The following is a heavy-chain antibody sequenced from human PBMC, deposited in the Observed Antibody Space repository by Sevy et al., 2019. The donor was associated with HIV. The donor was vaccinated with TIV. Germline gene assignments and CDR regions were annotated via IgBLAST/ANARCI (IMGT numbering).Heavy chain of an antibody. Sequence: GGSLRLSYAASGFTFSGSAMHWVRQASGKGLEWVGRIRSKANSYATAYAASVKGRFTISRDDSKNTAYLQMNSLKTEDTAVYYCTSRLEWLVGAGGYYYYYGMDVWGQGTTVTVSS. J-gene: IGHJ6*02. D-gene: IGHD3-3*01. CDR3: TSRLEWLVGAGGYYYYYGMDV. V-gene: IGHV3-73*01. CDR1: GFTFSGSA. CDR2: IRSKANSYAT.